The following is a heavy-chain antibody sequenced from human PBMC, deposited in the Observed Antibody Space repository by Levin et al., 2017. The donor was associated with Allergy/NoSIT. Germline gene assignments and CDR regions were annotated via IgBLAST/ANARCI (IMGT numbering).Heavy chain of an antibody. CDR3: ARATWGNWFDP. V-gene: IGHV4-4*07. D-gene: IGHD3-16*01. J-gene: IGHJ5*02. CDR2: IYISGSP. CDR1: GGSITRYY. Sequence: PSETLSLTCTVSGGSITRYYWSWFRQPAGKGLEWLGRIYISGSPDYNPSLKSRVTMSFDTSKSQVSLRLTSVTAADTAVYYCARATWGNWFDPWGQGTLVSVSS.